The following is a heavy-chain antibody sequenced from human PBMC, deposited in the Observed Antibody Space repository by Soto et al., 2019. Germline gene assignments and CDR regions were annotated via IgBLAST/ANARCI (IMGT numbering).Heavy chain of an antibody. Sequence: ETLSLTCAVYGGSFSGYYWSWIRQPPGKGPEWIGEINHSGSTNYNPSLKSRVTISVDTSKNQFSLKLSSVTAADTAVYYCARRTTPVWYFDYWGQGTLVTVSS. D-gene: IGHD4-17*01. J-gene: IGHJ4*02. V-gene: IGHV4-34*01. CDR3: ARRTTPVWYFDY. CDR2: INHSGST. CDR1: GGSFSGYY.